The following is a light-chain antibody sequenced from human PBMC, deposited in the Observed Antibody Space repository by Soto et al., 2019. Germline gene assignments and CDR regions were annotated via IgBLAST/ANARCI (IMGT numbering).Light chain of an antibody. CDR2: EVS. CDR1: SSDVGDYKF. Sequence: QSALTQPPSASGSPGQSVTISCTGTSSDVGDYKFVSWYQQHPGKAPKLMIYEVSRRPSGVPDRFSGSKSGNTASLTVSGLQAEDEADYYCSSYAGNNYVVFGGGTQLTVL. V-gene: IGLV2-8*01. J-gene: IGLJ2*01. CDR3: SSYAGNNYVV.